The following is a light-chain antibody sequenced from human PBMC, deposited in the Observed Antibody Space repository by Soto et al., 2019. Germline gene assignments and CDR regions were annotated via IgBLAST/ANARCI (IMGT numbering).Light chain of an antibody. V-gene: IGKV3-20*01. CDR3: QQYGISPPIT. CDR2: GAS. CDR1: QSVSSTY. J-gene: IGKJ5*01. Sequence: EIVLTQSPGTLSLSPGERATLSCRASQSVSSTYLAWYQQKPGQSPRILIYGASSRVSGIPDRFSGSGSGTDFTLTISRLEPEDFAMYYCQQYGISPPITFGQGTRLDIK.